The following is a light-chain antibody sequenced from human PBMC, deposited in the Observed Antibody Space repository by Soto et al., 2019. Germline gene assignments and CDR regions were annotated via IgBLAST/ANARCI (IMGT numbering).Light chain of an antibody. CDR2: GAS. V-gene: IGKV1-27*01. J-gene: IGKJ4*01. Sequence: DIQMTQSPSSLAASVGDRVTITCRASQGIRNYLVWYQQKPGKPPKPLIYGASTLESGVPSRFSGSGSGRDFTLTINSLQPEDVATYYCQNTYRAPLSFGGGTKVEIK. CDR3: QNTYRAPLS. CDR1: QGIRNY.